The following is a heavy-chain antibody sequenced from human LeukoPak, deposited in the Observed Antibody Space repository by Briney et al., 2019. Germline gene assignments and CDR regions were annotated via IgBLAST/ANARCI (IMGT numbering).Heavy chain of an antibody. CDR1: GFTFSSYA. J-gene: IGHJ4*02. V-gene: IGHV3-23*01. CDR2: ISNSGGTT. CDR3: AKEIMFFGVARSLDY. D-gene: IGHD3-3*01. Sequence: GGSLRLSCAASGFTFSSYAMSWVRQAPGKGLEWVSTISNSGGTTYYADSVKGRFTISRDDSENTLYLQMNSLRAEDTAVYYCAKEIMFFGVARSLDYRGQGTLVTVSS.